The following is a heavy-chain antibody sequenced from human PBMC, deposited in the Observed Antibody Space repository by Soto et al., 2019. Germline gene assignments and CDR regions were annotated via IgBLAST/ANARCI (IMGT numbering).Heavy chain of an antibody. CDR3: ARDVGGATPDAFDI. D-gene: IGHD1-26*01. CDR2: IIPIFGTV. J-gene: IGHJ3*02. Sequence: SVKVSCKASGGTFSSYAISWVRQAPGQGLEWMGGIIPIFGTVNYAQKFQGRVTITADKSTSTAYMELSSLRSEDTAVYYCARDVGGATPDAFDIWGQGTMVTVSS. CDR1: GGTFSSYA. V-gene: IGHV1-69*06.